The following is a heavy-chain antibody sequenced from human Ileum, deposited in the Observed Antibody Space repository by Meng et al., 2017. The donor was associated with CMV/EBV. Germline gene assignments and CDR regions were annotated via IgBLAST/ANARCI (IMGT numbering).Heavy chain of an antibody. CDR2: SRNTANRYIT. CDR3: ARAAGGFDY. D-gene: IGHD3-16*01. CDR1: GFTLSDHY. V-gene: IGHV3-72*01. Sequence: LSCGVSGFTLSDHYMDWVRQAPGTGLEWVGRSRNTANRYITEYDESVKGRFTISRDDSNNSLYLQMDSLKIEDTAVYYCARAAGGFDYWGQGTLVTVSS. J-gene: IGHJ4*02.